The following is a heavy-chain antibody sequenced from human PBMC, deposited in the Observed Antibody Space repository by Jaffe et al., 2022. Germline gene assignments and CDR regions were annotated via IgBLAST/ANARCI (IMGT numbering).Heavy chain of an antibody. J-gene: IGHJ4*02. CDR2: ISYDGSNK. CDR3: AKDIGVAAAGWSFDY. CDR1: GFTFSSYG. V-gene: IGHV3-30*18. Sequence: QVQLVESGGGVVQPGRSLRLSCAASGFTFSSYGMHWVRQAPGKGLEWVAVISYDGSNKYYADSVKGRFTISRDNSKNTLYLQMNSLRAEDTAVYYCAKDIGVAAAGWSFDYWGQGTLVTVSS. D-gene: IGHD6-13*01.